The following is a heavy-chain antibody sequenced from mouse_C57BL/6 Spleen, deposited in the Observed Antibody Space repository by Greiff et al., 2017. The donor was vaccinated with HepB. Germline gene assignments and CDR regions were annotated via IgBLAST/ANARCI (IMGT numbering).Heavy chain of an antibody. J-gene: IGHJ4*01. V-gene: IGHV6-6*01. CDR3: TRWDYDDAMDY. Sequence: EVKLMESGGGLVQPGGSMKLSCAASGFTFSDAWMDWVSQSPEKGLEWVAEIRNKANNAETYYAESGKGRFTISRDDSTSSVYLQMNSLRAEDTGNYYCTRWDYDDAMDYWGQGTSVTVSS. CDR2: IRNKANNAET. CDR1: GFTFSDAW. D-gene: IGHD2-4*01.